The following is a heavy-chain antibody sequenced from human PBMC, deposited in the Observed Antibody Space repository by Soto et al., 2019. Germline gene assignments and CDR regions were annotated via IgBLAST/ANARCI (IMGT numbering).Heavy chain of an antibody. CDR3: AKDRPSGSRPYYNGMDV. CDR1: GFTFSSYG. Sequence: QVQLVESGGGVVQPGRSLRLSCAASGFTFSSYGMHWVRQAPGKGLEWVAVISYDGSNKYYAASVKGRFTISRDNSKNTLYLQMTSLRAEDTAVYYCAKDRPSGSRPYYNGMDVWGQGTTVTASS. J-gene: IGHJ6*02. D-gene: IGHD1-26*01. CDR2: ISYDGSNK. V-gene: IGHV3-30*18.